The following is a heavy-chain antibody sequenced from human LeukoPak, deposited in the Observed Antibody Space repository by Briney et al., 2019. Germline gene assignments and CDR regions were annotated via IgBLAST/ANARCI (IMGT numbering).Heavy chain of an antibody. V-gene: IGHV2-70*11. CDR1: GFTFSSYAM. D-gene: IGHD6-19*01. CDR3: ARILSSGWTPDY. CDR2: IDWDDDK. Sequence: LRLSCAASGFTFSSYAMSWVRQPPGKALEWLARIDWDDDKYYSTSLKTRLTISKDTSKNQVVLTMTNMDPVDTATYYCARILSSGWTPDYWGQGTLVTVSS. J-gene: IGHJ4*02.